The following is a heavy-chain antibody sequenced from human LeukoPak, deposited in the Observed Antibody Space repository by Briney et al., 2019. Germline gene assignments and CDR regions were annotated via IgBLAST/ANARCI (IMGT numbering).Heavy chain of an antibody. J-gene: IGHJ6*03. V-gene: IGHV3-20*04. CDR1: GFTFDDYG. D-gene: IGHD1-1*01. Sequence: WSGGSLRLSCAASGFTFDDYGMSWVRQAPGKGLEWVSGINCNGGSTGYADSVKGRFTISRDNAKNSLYLQMNRLRAEDTALYYCAKNWNYYYYMDVWGKGTTVTVSS. CDR2: INCNGGST. CDR3: AKNWNYYYYMDV.